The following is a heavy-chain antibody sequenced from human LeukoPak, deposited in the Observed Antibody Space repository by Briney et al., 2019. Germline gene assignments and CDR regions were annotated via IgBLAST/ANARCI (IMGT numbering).Heavy chain of an antibody. CDR2: IYYSGST. Sequence: SETLSLTCTVSGGSISSYYWSWIRQPPGKGLEWIGYIYYSGSTNYNPSLKSRVTISVDTSKNQFSLKLSSVTAADTAVYYCARERIAVAEFDYWGQGTLVTVSS. V-gene: IGHV4-59*01. CDR1: GGSISSYY. CDR3: ARERIAVAEFDY. J-gene: IGHJ4*02. D-gene: IGHD6-19*01.